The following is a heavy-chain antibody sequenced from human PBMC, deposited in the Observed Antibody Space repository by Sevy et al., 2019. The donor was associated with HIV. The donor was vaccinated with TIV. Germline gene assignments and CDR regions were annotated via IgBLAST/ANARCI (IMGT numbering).Heavy chain of an antibody. CDR3: ARGSAYYNGSGSSMPDY. Sequence: GGSLRLSCAASGFTFSSYDMHWVRQATGKGLEWVSAIGTAGDTYYPGSVKGRFTISRENAKNSLYLQMNSLRAGDTAVYYCARGSAYYNGSGSSMPDYWGQGTLVTVSS. V-gene: IGHV3-13*01. D-gene: IGHD3-10*01. CDR2: IGTAGDT. CDR1: GFTFSSYD. J-gene: IGHJ4*02.